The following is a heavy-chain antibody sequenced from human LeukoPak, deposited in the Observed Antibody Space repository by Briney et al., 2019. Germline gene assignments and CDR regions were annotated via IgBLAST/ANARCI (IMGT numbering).Heavy chain of an antibody. J-gene: IGHJ4*02. CDR1: GYSFITYW. Sequence: GESLKISCKGSGYSFITYWIGWVRQMPGKGLEYMGIIYPRDSDTRYSPSFQGQVTISADKSIRTAYLQWSSLKASDTAMYYCATTDYSYGRYYFDYWGQGTLVTVSS. CDR2: IYPRDSDT. CDR3: ATTDYSYGRYYFDY. D-gene: IGHD5-18*01. V-gene: IGHV5-51*01.